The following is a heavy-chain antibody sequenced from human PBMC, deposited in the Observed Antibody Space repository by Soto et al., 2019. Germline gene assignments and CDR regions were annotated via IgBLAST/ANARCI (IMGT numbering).Heavy chain of an antibody. CDR2: INHSGST. D-gene: IGHD3-22*01. J-gene: IGHJ4*02. Sequence: PSETLSLTCAVYGGSFSGYYWSWIRQPPGKGLEWIGEINHSGSTNYNPSLKSRVTISVDTSKNQFSLKLSSVTAADTAVYYCAGSGYYPNYFDYWGQGTLVTV. V-gene: IGHV4-34*01. CDR1: GGSFSGYY. CDR3: AGSGYYPNYFDY.